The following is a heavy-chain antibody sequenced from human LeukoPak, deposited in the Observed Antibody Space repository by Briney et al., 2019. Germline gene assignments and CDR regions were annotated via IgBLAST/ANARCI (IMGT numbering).Heavy chain of an antibody. J-gene: IGHJ4*02. CDR1: GFTVGTNC. Sequence: GGSLRLSCAASGFTVGTNCVNWVRQAPGKGLMWVSVICSGGTTYYADSVKGRFTVSTDNSKNTLYLQMNSLRPEGTAVYYCARDSPRTGGGGSHFDYWGQGTLVTVSS. V-gene: IGHV3-66*01. CDR3: ARDSPRTGGGGSHFDY. D-gene: IGHD1-1*01. CDR2: ICSGGTT.